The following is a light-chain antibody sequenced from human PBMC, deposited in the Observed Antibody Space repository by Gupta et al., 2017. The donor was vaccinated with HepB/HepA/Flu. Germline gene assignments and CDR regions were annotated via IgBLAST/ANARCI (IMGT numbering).Light chain of an antibody. Sequence: QSALTPPPPASRSPRPSITISCTGTSSDVGGYSFVSCYQPHPGKAPKLLIYDVSKRPSGIANRFSGSKSGNTASLTISGRQADDEADYYCRSDTSSIKGVFGGGTKVTLI. J-gene: IGLJ3*02. CDR3: RSDTSSIKGV. CDR2: DVS. V-gene: IGLV2-14*03. CDR1: SSDVGGYSF.